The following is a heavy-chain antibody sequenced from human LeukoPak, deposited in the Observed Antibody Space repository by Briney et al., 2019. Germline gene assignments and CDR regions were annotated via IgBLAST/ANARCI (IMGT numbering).Heavy chain of an antibody. CDR2: ISYDGSNK. Sequence: PGGSLRLSCAASGFTFSSYAMHWVRQAPGKGLEWVAVISYDGSNKYYADSVKGRFTISRGNSKNTLYLQMNSLRAEDTAVYYCARDRYYDYAGAFDIWGQGTMVTVSS. CDR1: GFTFSSYA. J-gene: IGHJ3*02. CDR3: ARDRYYDYAGAFDI. D-gene: IGHD3-16*01. V-gene: IGHV3-30*04.